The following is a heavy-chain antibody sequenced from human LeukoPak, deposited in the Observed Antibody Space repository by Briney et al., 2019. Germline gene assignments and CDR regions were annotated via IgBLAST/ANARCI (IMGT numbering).Heavy chain of an antibody. D-gene: IGHD3-16*02. CDR3: ARVMITFGGVIGPFDY. CDR1: GYTFTGYY. V-gene: IGHV1-2*02. CDR2: INPNSGGT. J-gene: IGHJ4*02. Sequence: GASVEVSCKASGYTFTGYYMHWVRQAPGQGLEWMGWINPNSGGTNYAQKFQGRVTMTRDTSISTAYMELSRLRSDDTAVYYCARVMITFGGVIGPFDYWGQGTLVTVSS.